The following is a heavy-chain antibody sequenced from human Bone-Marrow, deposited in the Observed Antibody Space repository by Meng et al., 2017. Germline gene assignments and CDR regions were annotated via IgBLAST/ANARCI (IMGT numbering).Heavy chain of an antibody. CDR3: AKDFPGSN. Sequence: GGSLRLSCAASGFTFSSYGMHWVRQAPGNGLEWVSGISWNSGSIGYADSVKGRFTISRDNAKHSLYLQMNSLRAEDTALYYCAKDFPGSNWGQGTLVTVSS. CDR2: ISWNSGSI. J-gene: IGHJ4*02. CDR1: GFTFSSYG. D-gene: IGHD5-12*01. V-gene: IGHV3-9*01.